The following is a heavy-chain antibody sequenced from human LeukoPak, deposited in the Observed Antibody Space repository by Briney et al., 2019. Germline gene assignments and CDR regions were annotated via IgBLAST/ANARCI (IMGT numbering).Heavy chain of an antibody. D-gene: IGHD1-26*01. Sequence: GASVKVSCKASGYTFTSYGISWVRQAPGQGLEWMGWISAYNGNTNYAQKLQGRVTMTTDTSTSTAYMELRSLRSDDTAVYYCARARFMGGSSYYFDYWGQGTLVTVSS. CDR3: ARARFMGGSSYYFDY. CDR1: GYTFTSYG. CDR2: ISAYNGNT. J-gene: IGHJ4*02. V-gene: IGHV1-18*01.